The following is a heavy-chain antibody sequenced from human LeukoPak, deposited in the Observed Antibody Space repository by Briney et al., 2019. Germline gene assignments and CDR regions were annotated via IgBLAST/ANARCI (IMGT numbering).Heavy chain of an antibody. J-gene: IGHJ4*02. CDR3: ARAEGVSTGYRPTDY. CDR1: GFTFSSYS. D-gene: IGHD3-22*01. Sequence: GGSLRLSCAASGFTFSSYSMNWVRQAPGKGLEWVSSISSSSSYIYYADSVKGRFTISRDNAKNSLYLQMNSLRAEDTAVYYCARAEGVSTGYRPTDYWGQGTLVTVSS. CDR2: ISSSSSYI. V-gene: IGHV3-21*01.